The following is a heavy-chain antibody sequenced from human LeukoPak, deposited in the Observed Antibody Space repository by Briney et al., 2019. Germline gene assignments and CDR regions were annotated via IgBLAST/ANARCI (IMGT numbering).Heavy chain of an antibody. V-gene: IGHV1-18*01. CDR2: ISAYNGNT. CDR1: GYTLTSYG. CDR3: ARDTVEMATIMGVGY. Sequence: ASVKVSCKASGYTLTSYGIGWMREAPGQGLEWMGWISAYNGNTNYAQKLQGRVTMTTDTSTSTAYMELRSLRSDDTAVYYCARDTVEMATIMGVGYWGQGTLVTVSS. D-gene: IGHD5-24*01. J-gene: IGHJ4*02.